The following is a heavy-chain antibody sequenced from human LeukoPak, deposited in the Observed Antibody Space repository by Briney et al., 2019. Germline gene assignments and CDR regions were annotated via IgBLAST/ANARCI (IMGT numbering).Heavy chain of an antibody. J-gene: IGHJ4*02. CDR1: GYTFTSYY. Sequence: ASVKVSCKASGYTFTSYYMHWVRQAPGQGLEWMGWINPNSGGTNYAQKFQGRVTMTRDTSISTAYMELSRLRSDDTAVYYCARDGCTNGVCYDYWGQGTLVTVSS. CDR3: ARDGCTNGVCYDY. D-gene: IGHD2-8*01. CDR2: INPNSGGT. V-gene: IGHV1-2*02.